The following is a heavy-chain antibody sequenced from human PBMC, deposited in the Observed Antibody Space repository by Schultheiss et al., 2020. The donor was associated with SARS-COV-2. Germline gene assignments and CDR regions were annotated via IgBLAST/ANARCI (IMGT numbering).Heavy chain of an antibody. V-gene: IGHV3-20*04. D-gene: IGHD6-6*01. Sequence: GGSLRLSCEGFGFGFTFSRYAMSWVRQAPGKGLEWVSGINWNGGSTGYADSVKGRFTISRDNAKNSLYLQMNSLRAEDTAVYYCAREVYSSSSGGMDVWGQGTTVTVSS. CDR1: GFGFTFSRYA. CDR2: INWNGGST. CDR3: AREVYSSSSGGMDV. J-gene: IGHJ6*02.